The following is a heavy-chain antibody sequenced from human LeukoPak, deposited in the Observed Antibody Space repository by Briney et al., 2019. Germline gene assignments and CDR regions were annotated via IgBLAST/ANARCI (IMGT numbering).Heavy chain of an antibody. V-gene: IGHV1-8*01. Sequence: GASVTVSCKASGYTFTSYDINWVRQATGQGLEWMGWMNPNSGNTGYAQKLQGRVTMTTDTSTSTAYMELRSLRSDDTAVYYCARVLQWPHSSNDYWGQGTLVTVSS. D-gene: IGHD6-19*01. CDR2: MNPNSGNT. J-gene: IGHJ4*02. CDR3: ARVLQWPHSSNDY. CDR1: GYTFTSYD.